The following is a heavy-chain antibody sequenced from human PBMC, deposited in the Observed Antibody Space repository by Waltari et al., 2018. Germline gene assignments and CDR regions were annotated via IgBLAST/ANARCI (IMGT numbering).Heavy chain of an antibody. CDR1: GGTFSSYA. J-gene: IGHJ6*02. CDR3: ARAVIAIDYYYYGMDV. Sequence: QVQLVQSGAEVKKPGSSVKVSCQASGGTFSSYAISWVRQAPGQGLEWMGRIIPIFGTANYAQKFQGRVTITADKSTSTAYMELSSLRSEDTAVYYCARAVIAIDYYYYGMDVWGQGTTVTVSS. V-gene: IGHV1-69*08. CDR2: IIPIFGTA. D-gene: IGHD2-21*01.